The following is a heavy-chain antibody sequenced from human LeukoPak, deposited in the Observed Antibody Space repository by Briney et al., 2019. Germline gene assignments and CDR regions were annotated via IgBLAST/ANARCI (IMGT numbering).Heavy chain of an antibody. CDR2: INPNSGGT. CDR1: GYTFTSYG. J-gene: IGHJ4*02. D-gene: IGHD3-10*01. CDR3: AASVLLWFGELS. V-gene: IGHV1-2*02. Sequence: ASVKVSCKASGYTFTSYGISWVRQAPGQGLEWMGWINPNSGGTNYAQKFQGRVTMTRDTSISTAYMELSRLRSDDTAVYYCAASVLLWFGELSWGQGTLVTVSS.